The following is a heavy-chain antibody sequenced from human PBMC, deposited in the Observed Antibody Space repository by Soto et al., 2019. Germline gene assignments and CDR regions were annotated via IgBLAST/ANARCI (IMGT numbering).Heavy chain of an antibody. CDR3: ARGYGDSTGVGY. V-gene: IGHV1-69*02. CDR1: GGTFSSYT. CDR2: IIPILGIA. J-gene: IGHJ4*02. Sequence: QVQLVQSGAEVKKPGSSVKVSCKASGGTFSSYTISWVRQAPGQVLEWMGRIIPILGIANYAQKFQGRVTITADKSTSTAYMELSSLRSEDTAVYYCARGYGDSTGVGYWGQGTLVTVSA. D-gene: IGHD4-17*01.